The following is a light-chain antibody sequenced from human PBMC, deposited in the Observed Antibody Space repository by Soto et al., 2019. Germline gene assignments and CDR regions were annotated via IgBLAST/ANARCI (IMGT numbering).Light chain of an antibody. Sequence: QSVLTPPPSLSVAPGQRVTISCTGRSSNIGAGYDVHWYQQLPGTAPKLLIYGNSNRPSGVPDRFSGSKSGTSASLAITGLQAEDEADYYCQSYDSSLSGYVFGTGTKVTVL. CDR3: QSYDSSLSGYV. V-gene: IGLV1-40*01. CDR1: SSNIGAGYD. J-gene: IGLJ1*01. CDR2: GNS.